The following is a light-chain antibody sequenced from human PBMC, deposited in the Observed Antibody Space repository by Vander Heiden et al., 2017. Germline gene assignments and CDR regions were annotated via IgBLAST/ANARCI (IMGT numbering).Light chain of an antibody. CDR2: GAS. CDR1: QSVSSN. Sequence: EIVMTLSPATLSVSPGERATLSCRASQSVSSNLAWYQQKPGQAPRLLIYGASTSAAGIPARFSGSGSGTEFTLTISSLLSEDFAVYYCQQYNNWPRTFGQGTKVEIK. CDR3: QQYNNWPRT. J-gene: IGKJ1*01. V-gene: IGKV3D-15*01.